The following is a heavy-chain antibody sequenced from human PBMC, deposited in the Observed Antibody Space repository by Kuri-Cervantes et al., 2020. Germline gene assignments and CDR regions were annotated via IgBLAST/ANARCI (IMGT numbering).Heavy chain of an antibody. CDR2: SYYSGST. CDR3: ARLAGVLHFDY. CDR1: GGSISSGGYY. Sequence: SETLSLTCTVSGGSISSGGYYWCWIRQPPGNGLEWLGYSYYSGSTNYNPSLKSRVTIPVATSKNQFSLKLSTVTAAETAVYCCARLAGVLHFDYWGQGTLVTVSS. J-gene: IGHJ4*02. V-gene: IGHV4-61*08. D-gene: IGHD3-16*01.